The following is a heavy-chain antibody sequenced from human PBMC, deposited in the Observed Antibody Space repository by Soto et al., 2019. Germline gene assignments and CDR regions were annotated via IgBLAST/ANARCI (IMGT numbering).Heavy chain of an antibody. J-gene: IGHJ5*02. CDR3: AREIKVPATPNWFDP. V-gene: IGHV4-30-4*01. D-gene: IGHD2-2*01. Sequence: QXPGKGLEWIGYIYYSGSTYYTPSLKSRVTISVDTSKNQFSLKLSSVTAADTAVYYCAREIKVPATPNWFDPWGQGTLVTVSS. CDR2: IYYSGST.